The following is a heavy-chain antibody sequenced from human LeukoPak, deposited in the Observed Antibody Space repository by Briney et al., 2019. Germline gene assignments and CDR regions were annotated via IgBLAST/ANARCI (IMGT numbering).Heavy chain of an antibody. CDR2: IIPIFGTA. Sequence: SVKVSCKASGGTFSSYAISWVRQAPGQGLEWMGGIIPIFGTATYAQNFQGRVTITADESTTTAYMELSSLRSEDTAVYYCASDGRVFEYYYDSSDYFTFFDYWGQGTLATVSS. D-gene: IGHD3-22*01. CDR1: GGTFSSYA. J-gene: IGHJ4*02. CDR3: ASDGRVFEYYYDSSDYFTFFDY. V-gene: IGHV1-69*13.